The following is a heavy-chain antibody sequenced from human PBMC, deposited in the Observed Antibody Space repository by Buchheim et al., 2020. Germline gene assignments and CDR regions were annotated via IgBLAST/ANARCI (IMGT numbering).Heavy chain of an antibody. CDR1: GGPISSHNHY. Sequence: QVQLQESGPGLVKPSQTLSLTCTVSGGPISSHNHYWSWIRQPAGKGLEWIGRIHISGSTDYNPSLKSRVTISIDTSKNQFSLKLSSVTAADTAVYYCAGKTADRYGMDVWGQGTT. J-gene: IGHJ6*02. D-gene: IGHD3-16*02. CDR3: AGKTADRYGMDV. CDR2: IHISGST. V-gene: IGHV4-61*02.